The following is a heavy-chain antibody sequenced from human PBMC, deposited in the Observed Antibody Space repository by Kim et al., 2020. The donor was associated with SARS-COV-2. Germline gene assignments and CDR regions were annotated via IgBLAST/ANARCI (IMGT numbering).Heavy chain of an antibody. D-gene: IGHD2-2*01. CDR1: GFTFRTYC. V-gene: IGHV3-21*01. CDR2: IGSSGSYI. J-gene: IGHJ4*02. CDR3: ARDSLYCSSTSCYLDY. Sequence: GGSLRLSCAASGFTFRTYCMTWVRQAPGKGLEWVSSIGSSGSYIFYADSVKGRFTISRDNAKNSLYLQMNSLRAEDTAVYYCARDSLYCSSTSCYLDYWGQGTLVTGSS.